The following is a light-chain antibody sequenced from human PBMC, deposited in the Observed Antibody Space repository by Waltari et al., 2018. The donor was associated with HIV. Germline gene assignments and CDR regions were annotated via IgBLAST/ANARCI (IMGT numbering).Light chain of an antibody. Sequence: SSELAQDPAVSVALGQTVRITCQGDSVRSYYASWYQQKPGQAPVLVVHGENNRPSGIPDRFSGSRSGNTASLTIAGAQTEDEADYYCNSRDSSGHWFFGGGTKVTVL. CDR3: NSRDSSGHWF. V-gene: IGLV3-19*01. CDR2: GEN. J-gene: IGLJ3*02. CDR1: SVRSYY.